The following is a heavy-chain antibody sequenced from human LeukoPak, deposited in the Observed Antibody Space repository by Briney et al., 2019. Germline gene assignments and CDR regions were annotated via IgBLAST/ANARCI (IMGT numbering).Heavy chain of an antibody. Sequence: PGGSLRLSCAASGXTFSSYAMSWVRQAPGKGLEWISYISSTSSYTNYADSVKGRFTISRDNAKNSLYLQMNSLRAEDTAVYYCARAHDYWGQGTLVTVSS. J-gene: IGHJ4*02. CDR2: ISSTSSYT. CDR1: GXTFSSYA. V-gene: IGHV3-11*03. CDR3: ARAHDY.